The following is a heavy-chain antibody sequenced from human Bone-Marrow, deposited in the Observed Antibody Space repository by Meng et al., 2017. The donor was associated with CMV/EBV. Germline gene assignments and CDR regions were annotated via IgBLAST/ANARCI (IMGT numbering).Heavy chain of an antibody. Sequence: ASVKVSCKASGYTFSSYGISWVRQAPGQGLEWMGWVGGCDGDTNYALEFRGRVTVTIDTSTGTAYMELRSLRSDDTAVYYCARDWECLARSDVFDIWGQGTMVTVSS. J-gene: IGHJ3*02. CDR2: VGGCDGDT. CDR3: ARDWECLARSDVFDI. D-gene: IGHD5/OR15-5a*01. CDR1: GYTFSSYG. V-gene: IGHV1-18*01.